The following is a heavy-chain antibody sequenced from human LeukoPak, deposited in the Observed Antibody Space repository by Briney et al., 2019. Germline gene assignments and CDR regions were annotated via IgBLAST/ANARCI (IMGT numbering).Heavy chain of an antibody. CDR3: AKDSESYGQPSDFDY. Sequence: GGSLRLSCSASGFTFSCCEMNWVRQAPGKGLEWVAVISYDGSNKYYADSVKGRFTISRDNSKNTLYLQMNSLRAEDTAMYYCAKDSESYGQPSDFDYWGQGTLVTVSS. D-gene: IGHD1-26*01. CDR1: GFTFSCCE. V-gene: IGHV3-30*18. CDR2: ISYDGSNK. J-gene: IGHJ4*02.